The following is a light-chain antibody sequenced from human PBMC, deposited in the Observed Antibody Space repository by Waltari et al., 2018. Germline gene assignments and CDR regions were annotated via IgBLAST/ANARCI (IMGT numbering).Light chain of an antibody. CDR2: EVS. CDR1: SSDVGGYNY. J-gene: IGLJ2*01. CDR3: SSYAGSNIVV. V-gene: IGLV2-8*01. Sequence: QSALTQPPSASGSPGQSVTISCTGTSSDVGGYNYVSWYQQHPGKAPKPMIYEVSKRPSGVPDRFSGSKSGNTASLTVSGLQAEDEADYYCSSYAGSNIVVFGGGTKLTVL.